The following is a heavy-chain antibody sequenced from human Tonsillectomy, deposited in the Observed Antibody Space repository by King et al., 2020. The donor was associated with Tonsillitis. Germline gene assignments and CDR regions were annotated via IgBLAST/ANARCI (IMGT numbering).Heavy chain of an antibody. CDR2: IRYDGSNK. J-gene: IGHJ3*02. D-gene: IGHD6-19*01. CDR1: GFTFSSYG. Sequence: VQLVESGGGVVQPGGSLRLSCAASGFTFSSYGMHWVRQPPGKGLEWVAFIRYDGSNKYYADSVKGRFTISRDNSKNTLYLQMNSLRAEDTAVYYCAKDGGYSSGWHSGIEAAFDIWGQGTMVTVSS. CDR3: AKDGGYSSGWHSGIEAAFDI. V-gene: IGHV3-30*02.